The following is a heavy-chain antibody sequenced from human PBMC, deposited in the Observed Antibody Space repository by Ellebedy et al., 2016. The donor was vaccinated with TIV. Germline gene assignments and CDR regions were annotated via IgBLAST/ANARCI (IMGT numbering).Heavy chain of an antibody. Sequence: PSETLSLTCTVSGVFITSYFWGWIRQPPGKGLEWIGYSYYNGSTKYNPSLKSRLSISVDRSKNQFSLRLSSVTAADTAVYYCARSFFDLSSWYNNDFYYGMDLWGQGTTVTVSS. D-gene: IGHD6-13*01. CDR3: ARSFFDLSSWYNNDFYYGMDL. CDR2: SYYNGST. CDR1: GVFITSYF. V-gene: IGHV4-59*08. J-gene: IGHJ6*02.